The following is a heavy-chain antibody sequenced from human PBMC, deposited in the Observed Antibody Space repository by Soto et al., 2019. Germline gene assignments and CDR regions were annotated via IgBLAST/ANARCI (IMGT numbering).Heavy chain of an antibody. Sequence: GESLKISCKASGYIFTSYWIGWVRQMPGKGLEWMGVIFPLNSDTRYSPSFQGQVTISADKSLSTAYLQWSSLKASDTAVYYCAKELHTSSGWSQVIYWGQGTLVTVSS. CDR2: IFPLNSDT. V-gene: IGHV5-51*01. D-gene: IGHD6-19*01. CDR3: AKELHTSSGWSQVIY. J-gene: IGHJ4*02. CDR1: GYIFTSYW.